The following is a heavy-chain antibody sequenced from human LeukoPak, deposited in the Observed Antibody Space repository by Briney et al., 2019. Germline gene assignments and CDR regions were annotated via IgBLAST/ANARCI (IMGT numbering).Heavy chain of an antibody. V-gene: IGHV4-34*01. D-gene: IGHD2-2*01. Sequence: PSETLSLTCAVYGGSFSGYYWSWIRQPPGKGLEWIGEINHSGSTNYNPSLKSRVTISVDTSKNQFSLKLSSVTAADTAVYYCARGKPAASLDYWGRGTLVTVSS. CDR1: GGSFSGYY. CDR3: ARGKPAASLDY. J-gene: IGHJ4*02. CDR2: INHSGST.